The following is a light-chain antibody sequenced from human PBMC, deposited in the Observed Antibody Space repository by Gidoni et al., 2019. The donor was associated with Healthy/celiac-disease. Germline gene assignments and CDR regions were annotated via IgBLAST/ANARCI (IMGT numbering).Light chain of an antibody. CDR3: QQSYSTPPLT. CDR2: GAS. Sequence: IQMTQSPSSLSASVGDSVTITCRANHSISSYLHWYQQKPGKAPKLLIYGASSLQSGVPSRFSGSGSGTDFTLTISSLQPEDFAIYYCQQSYSTPPLTFGGGTKVEIK. J-gene: IGKJ4*01. CDR1: HSISSY. V-gene: IGKV1-39*01.